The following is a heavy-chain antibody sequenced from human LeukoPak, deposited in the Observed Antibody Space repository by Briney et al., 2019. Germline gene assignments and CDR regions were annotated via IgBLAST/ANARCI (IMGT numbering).Heavy chain of an antibody. CDR3: ARVGARGLRGFDY. CDR2: IYSGDST. Sequence: GSLRLSCAASGFTVSSNYMSWVRQAPGKGLEWVSVIYSGDSTYYADSVKGRFTISRDNSKNTLYLQMNSLRAEDTAVYYCARVGARGLRGFDYWGQGTLVTVSS. J-gene: IGHJ4*02. D-gene: IGHD5-12*01. CDR1: GFTVSSNY. V-gene: IGHV3-53*01.